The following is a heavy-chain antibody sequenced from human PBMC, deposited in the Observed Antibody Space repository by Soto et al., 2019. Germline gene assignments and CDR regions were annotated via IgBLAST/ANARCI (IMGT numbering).Heavy chain of an antibody. Sequence: PGESLKISCQGSGYSFTTYWISWVRQMPGKGLEWMGKIDPGDSSTNYSPSFRGHITISVDRSINTAHLQFSSLKAADTAGYYCVQLETWHYNYYGLAVSGQGTRVTVSS. J-gene: IGHJ6*02. D-gene: IGHD6-13*01. CDR1: GYSFTTYW. CDR2: IDPGDSST. V-gene: IGHV5-10-1*01. CDR3: VQLETWHYNYYGLAV.